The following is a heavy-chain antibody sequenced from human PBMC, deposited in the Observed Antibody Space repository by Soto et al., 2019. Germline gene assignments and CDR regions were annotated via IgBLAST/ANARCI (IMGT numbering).Heavy chain of an antibody. CDR2: ISGSGGST. CDR1: GFTFSSYA. CDR3: AKEGVPLQDYYYYYMDV. V-gene: IGHV3-23*01. Sequence: GGSLRLSCAASGFTFSSYAMSWVRQAPGKGLEWVSAISGSGGSTYYADSVKGRFTISRDNSKNTLYLQMNSLRAEDTAVYYCAKEGVPLQDYYYYYMDVWGKGTTVTVSS. D-gene: IGHD6-6*01. J-gene: IGHJ6*03.